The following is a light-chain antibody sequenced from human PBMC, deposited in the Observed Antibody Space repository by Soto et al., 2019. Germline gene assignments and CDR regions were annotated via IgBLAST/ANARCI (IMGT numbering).Light chain of an antibody. CDR2: SNN. J-gene: IGLJ1*01. CDR1: SSNIGSNT. CDR3: AAWDDSLNGHV. V-gene: IGLV1-44*01. Sequence: QSLLTQPPSASGTPGQRGTISCSGSSSNIGSNTVNWYQQLPGTAPKLLIYSNNQRPSGVPDRFSGSKSGTSASLAISGLQSEDEADYYCAAWDDSLNGHVFGTGTKLTVL.